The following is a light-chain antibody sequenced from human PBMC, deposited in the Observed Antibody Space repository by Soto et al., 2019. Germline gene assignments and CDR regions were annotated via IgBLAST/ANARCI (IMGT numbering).Light chain of an antibody. CDR2: DVS. V-gene: IGLV2-14*03. J-gene: IGLJ1*01. Sequence: QSVLTQPASVSGSPGQSITISCTGTSSDVGAYTSVSWYQQHPDKVPKLMIFDVSRRPSGVSDRFSGSKSGNTASLTISGLQPEDEADYYCSSYTSSSTHVFGSGTKVTVL. CDR3: SSYTSSSTHV. CDR1: SSDVGAYTS.